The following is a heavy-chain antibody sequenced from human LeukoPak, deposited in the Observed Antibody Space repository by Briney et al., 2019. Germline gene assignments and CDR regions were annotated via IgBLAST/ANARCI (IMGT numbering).Heavy chain of an antibody. J-gene: IGHJ4*02. CDR2: IKQDGSEK. D-gene: IGHD5-24*01. CDR1: GFTFSSHG. CDR3: ASQRWLQSSIDY. V-gene: IGHV3-7*01. Sequence: GGSLRLSCAASGFTFSSHGMNWVRQAPGKGLEWVANIKQDGSEKYYVDSVKGRFTISRDNAKNSLYLQMNSLRAEDTAVYYCASQRWLQSSIDYWGQGTLVTVSS.